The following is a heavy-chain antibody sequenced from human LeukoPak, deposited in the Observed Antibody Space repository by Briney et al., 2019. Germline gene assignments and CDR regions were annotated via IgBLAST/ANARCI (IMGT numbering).Heavy chain of an antibody. D-gene: IGHD1-26*01. J-gene: IGHJ3*02. Sequence: GGSLRLSCAASGFTFSYYTMHWVRQAPGKGLEWVAVISYDGSNKYYADSVKGRFTISRDNSKNTLYLQMNSLRAEDTAVYYCARALPSPLYSGSYADAFDIWGQGTMVTVSS. CDR2: ISYDGSNK. V-gene: IGHV3-30-3*01. CDR3: ARALPSPLYSGSYADAFDI. CDR1: GFTFSYYT.